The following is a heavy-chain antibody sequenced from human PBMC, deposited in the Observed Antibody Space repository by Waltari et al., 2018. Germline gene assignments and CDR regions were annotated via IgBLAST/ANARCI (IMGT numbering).Heavy chain of an antibody. D-gene: IGHD5-18*01. V-gene: IGHV3-74*03. CDR1: GFTFGRYW. J-gene: IGHJ4*02. CDR2: ISSDGNTT. Sequence: EVQLVESGGGLVQPGGSLRRSCEAYGFTFGRYWMHWVRQAPGKGLGWVSRISSDGNTTTYADSVKGRFTISRDNAKNTLYLQMNSLRAEDTAVYYCARVEYSYGPYCFDSWGQGTPVTVSS. CDR3: ARVEYSYGPYCFDS.